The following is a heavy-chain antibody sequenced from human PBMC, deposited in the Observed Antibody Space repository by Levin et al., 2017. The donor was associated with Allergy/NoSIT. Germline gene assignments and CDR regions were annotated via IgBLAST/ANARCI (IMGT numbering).Heavy chain of an antibody. V-gene: IGHV3-48*01. CDR1: GFTFSTYS. Sequence: PGGSLRLSCAASGFTFSTYSMNWVRQAPGKGLEWLSYISSSSTTIYSADSVKGRFTISRDNARNSLYLQMTSLRVEDTAVYYCARDANYYGSGSYYRNFDYWGQGTLVTVSS. CDR3: ARDANYYGSGSYYRNFDY. CDR2: ISSSSTTI. J-gene: IGHJ4*02. D-gene: IGHD3-10*01.